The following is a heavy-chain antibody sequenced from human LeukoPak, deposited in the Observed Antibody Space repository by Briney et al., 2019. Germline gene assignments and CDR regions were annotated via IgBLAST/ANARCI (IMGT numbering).Heavy chain of an antibody. CDR1: GFTLSSYW. CDR3: AKGGGSPLDY. D-gene: IGHD1-26*01. J-gene: IGHJ4*02. CDR2: INSDGSST. Sequence: GSLRLSCAASGFTLSSYWMHWVRQAPGKGLVWVSRINSDGSSTSYADYVKGRFTIYRDNAKNTLYLQMNSLRDEDTAVYYCAKGGGSPLDYWGQGTLVTVSS. V-gene: IGHV3-74*01.